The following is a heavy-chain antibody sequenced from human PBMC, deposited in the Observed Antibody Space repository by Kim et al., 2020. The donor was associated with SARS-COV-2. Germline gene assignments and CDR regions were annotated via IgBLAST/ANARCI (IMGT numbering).Heavy chain of an antibody. Sequence: GGSLRLSCAASGFTFSSYGMHWVRQAPGKGLEWVAVISYDGSNKYYADSVKGRFTISRDNSKNTLDLQMNSLRAEDKAVYYCSRDAVDCSSNRCYSAWTYYYYCMDVWGQGTKVTVSS. CDR1: GFTFSSYG. V-gene: IGHV3-33*05. J-gene: IGHJ6*02. CDR2: ISYDGSNK. D-gene: IGHD2-2*01. CDR3: SRDAVDCSSNRCYSAWTYYYYCMDV.